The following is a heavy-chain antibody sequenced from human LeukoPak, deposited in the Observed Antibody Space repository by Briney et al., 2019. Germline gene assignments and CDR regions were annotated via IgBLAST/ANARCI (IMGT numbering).Heavy chain of an antibody. D-gene: IGHD4-17*01. CDR2: IYYSGST. Sequence: PSETLSLTCTVSGGSISSYYWSWIRQPPGKGLEWIGDIYYSGSTNYNPSLKSRVTISVDTSKNQFSLKLSSVTAADTAVYYCARHTGDYVPDYWGQGTLVTVSS. V-gene: IGHV4-59*08. J-gene: IGHJ4*02. CDR3: ARHTGDYVPDY. CDR1: GGSISSYY.